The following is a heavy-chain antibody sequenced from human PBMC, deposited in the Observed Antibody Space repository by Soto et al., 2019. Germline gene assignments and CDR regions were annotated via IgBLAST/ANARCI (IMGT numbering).Heavy chain of an antibody. J-gene: IGHJ4*02. CDR1: GGTFSSYA. Sequence: VASVKVSCKASGGTFSSYAISWVRQAPGQGLEWMGGIIPIFGTANYAQKFQGRVTITADESTSTAYMELSSLRSEDTAVYYCARESVEVVIPLGPFDYWGQGTLVTVSS. V-gene: IGHV1-69*13. CDR2: IIPIFGTA. D-gene: IGHD3-3*01. CDR3: ARESVEVVIPLGPFDY.